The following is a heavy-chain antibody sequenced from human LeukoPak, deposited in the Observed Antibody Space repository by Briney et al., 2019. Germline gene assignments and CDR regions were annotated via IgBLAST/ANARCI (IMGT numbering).Heavy chain of an antibody. CDR2: ISSDGSST. J-gene: IGHJ4*02. CDR1: GFTFSSYW. D-gene: IGHD6-13*01. V-gene: IGHV3-74*01. CDR3: GRGGKVEQLVLAR. Sequence: PGGSLRLSCADSGFTFSSYWIHWVHQAPGNGLVWVSRISSDGSSTTYADSVKGRFTISRDNAKNTLYLQMNSLRAEDTAVYYCGRGGKVEQLVLARWGQGSLVTVSS.